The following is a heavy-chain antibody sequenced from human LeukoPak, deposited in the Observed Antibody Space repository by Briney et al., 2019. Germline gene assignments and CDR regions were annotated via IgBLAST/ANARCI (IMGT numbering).Heavy chain of an antibody. D-gene: IGHD6-13*01. CDR1: GFTFSSYS. CDR2: ISSSRSYI. CDR3: ARGISSSWDRIDY. V-gene: IGHV3-21*01. J-gene: IGHJ4*02. Sequence: GGSLRLSCAASGFTFSSYSMNWVRQAPGKGLEWVSSISSSRSYIYYADSVKGRFTISRDNAKNSLYLQMNSLRAEDTAVYYCARGISSSWDRIDYWGQGTLVTVSS.